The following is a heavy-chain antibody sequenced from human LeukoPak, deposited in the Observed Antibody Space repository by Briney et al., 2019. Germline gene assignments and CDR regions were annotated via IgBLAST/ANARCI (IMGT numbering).Heavy chain of an antibody. D-gene: IGHD5-24*01. Sequence: GGSLRLSCAASGFTFSSYEMNWVRQAPGKGLEWVSYISSSGSTIYYADSVKGRFTISRDNAKNSLYLQMNSLRAEDTAVYYCAKPSVESWLQWEGYYFDYWGQGTLVTVSS. CDR3: AKPSVESWLQWEGYYFDY. CDR1: GFTFSSYE. CDR2: ISSSGSTI. J-gene: IGHJ4*02. V-gene: IGHV3-48*03.